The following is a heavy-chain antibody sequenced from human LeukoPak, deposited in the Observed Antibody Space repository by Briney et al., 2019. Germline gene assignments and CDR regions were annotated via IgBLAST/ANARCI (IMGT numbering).Heavy chain of an antibody. V-gene: IGHV3-30-3*01. D-gene: IGHD3-10*01. Sequence: PGRSLRLSCAASGFTFSGYAMHWVRQAPGKGLERVAVISYDGSNEYYADSVKGRFTISRDNSKNTLYLQMNSLSVEDTAVYYCARVGYYASGPFSYFDYWGQGTLVTVSS. CDR3: ARVGYYASGPFSYFDY. J-gene: IGHJ4*02. CDR1: GFTFSGYA. CDR2: ISYDGSNE.